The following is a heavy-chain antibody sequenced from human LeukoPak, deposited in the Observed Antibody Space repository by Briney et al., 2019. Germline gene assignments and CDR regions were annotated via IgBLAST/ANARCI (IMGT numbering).Heavy chain of an antibody. V-gene: IGHV3-48*03. CDR2: ISSSGSTI. J-gene: IGHJ4*02. CDR3: ARDTPGATGSFDY. Sequence: GGSLRLSCAASGFTFSSYEMNWVRQAPGKGLEWVSYISSSGSTIYYADSVKGRFTISRDNAKNSLYLQMNSLRAEDTALYYCARDTPGATGSFDYWGQGTLVTVSS. D-gene: IGHD5-12*01. CDR1: GFTFSSYE.